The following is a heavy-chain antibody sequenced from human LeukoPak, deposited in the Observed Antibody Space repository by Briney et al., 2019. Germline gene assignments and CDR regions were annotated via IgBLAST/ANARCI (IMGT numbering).Heavy chain of an antibody. J-gene: IGHJ4*02. CDR3: AKTPDSRHRYPPVFDY. CDR2: IYPGDSDT. V-gene: IGHV5-51*01. D-gene: IGHD1-1*01. CDR1: GYSFTSYW. Sequence: GESLKISCKGSGYSFTSYWIGWVRQMPGKGLEWMGIIYPGDSDTRYSPSFQGQVTISADKSISTAYLQWSSLKASDTAMYYCAKTPDSRHRYPPVFDYWGQGTLVPVS.